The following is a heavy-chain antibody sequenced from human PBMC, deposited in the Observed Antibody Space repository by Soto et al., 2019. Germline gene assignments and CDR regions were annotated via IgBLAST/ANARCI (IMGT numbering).Heavy chain of an antibody. CDR1: GFTFSSYA. J-gene: IGHJ4*02. V-gene: IGHV3-23*01. CDR3: AKRHGAGGQFDY. Sequence: DVQLLESGGGLVQPEGSLRLSCAASGFTFSSYAMGWVRQGPGKGLEWVAVVSIGGSTHYADSVRGRFTISRDNSKNTLSLQMNSLTAEDTAVYFCAKRHGAGGQFDYWGQGALVSVSS. CDR2: VSIGGST. D-gene: IGHD3-10*01.